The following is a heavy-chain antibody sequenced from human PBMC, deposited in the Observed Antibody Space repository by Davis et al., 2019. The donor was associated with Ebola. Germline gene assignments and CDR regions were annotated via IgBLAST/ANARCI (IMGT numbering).Heavy chain of an antibody. V-gene: IGHV4-4*07. J-gene: IGHJ5*01. Sequence: MPSETLSLTCTVSGGSISNVYWNWIRQPAGKGLEWIGRIYNGNTNYNPSLKSRVTVSSDTSKNQLSLRLNSVTAADTAVYYCARRGQEQIATSSENWLGPWGQGIQVTVSS. D-gene: IGHD6-6*01. CDR2: IYNGNT. CDR3: ARRGQEQIATSSENWLGP. CDR1: GGSISNVY.